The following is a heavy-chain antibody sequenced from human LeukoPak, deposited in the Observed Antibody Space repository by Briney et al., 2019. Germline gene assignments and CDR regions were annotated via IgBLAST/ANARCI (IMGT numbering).Heavy chain of an antibody. CDR1: GGSISSYY. CDR3: ASTNYDFWSGYGYYYYCYMDV. J-gene: IGHJ6*03. CDR2: IYYSGST. V-gene: IGHV4-59*13. Sequence: SETLSLTCTVSGGSISSYYWSWIRQPPGKGLEWIGYIYYSGSTNYNPSLKGRVTISVDTSKNQFSLKLSSVTAADTAVYYCASTNYDFWSGYGYYYYCYMDVWGKGTTVTVSS. D-gene: IGHD3-3*01.